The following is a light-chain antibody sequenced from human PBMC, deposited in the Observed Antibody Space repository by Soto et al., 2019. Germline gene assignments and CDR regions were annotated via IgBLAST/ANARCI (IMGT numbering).Light chain of an antibody. Sequence: VLPQSPGTLSLSPGERAPLSCRASQSISNNYLAWYQQKPGQAPRLLIYGASNRATVIPDMFSGSGSGTDFTLTISILEPEDVAVYYCQQYGSSGTFGQGTKVDI. V-gene: IGKV3-20*01. CDR2: GAS. CDR3: QQYGSSGT. CDR1: QSISNNY. J-gene: IGKJ1*01.